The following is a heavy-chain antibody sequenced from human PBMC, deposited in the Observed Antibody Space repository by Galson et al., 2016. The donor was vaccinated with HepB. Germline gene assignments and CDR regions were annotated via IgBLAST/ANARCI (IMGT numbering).Heavy chain of an antibody. D-gene: IGHD1-26*01. CDR2: IDPSDSHT. V-gene: IGHV5-10-1*01. Sequence: QSGAEVKKPGESLRISCKGSGYSFTSHWISWVRQMPGKGLEWMGKIDPSDSHTNYSPSFQGHVSISADKSINTVNLHWSSLKASDTGIYYCARVGPGGHYAMDVWGQWLTVTGSS. J-gene: IGHJ6*02. CDR3: ARVGPGGHYAMDV. CDR1: GYSFTSHW.